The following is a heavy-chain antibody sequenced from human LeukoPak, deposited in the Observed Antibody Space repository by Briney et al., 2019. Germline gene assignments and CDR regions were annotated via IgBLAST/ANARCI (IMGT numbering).Heavy chain of an antibody. J-gene: IGHJ4*02. V-gene: IGHV4-59*01. CDR1: GDFITAYY. CDR2: VYYSGST. Sequence: SETLSLTCTVSGDFITAYYWSWIRQPPGKGLEWFGYVYYSGSTEYNPSLRSRVTISLEMSKHQFSLNLTSVTAVDTAVYYCASNTGTVFDYWGRGALVTVSS. CDR3: ASNTGTVFDY. D-gene: IGHD7-27*01.